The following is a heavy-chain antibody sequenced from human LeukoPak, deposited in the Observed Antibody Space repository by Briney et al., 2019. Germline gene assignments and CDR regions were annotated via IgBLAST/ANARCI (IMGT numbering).Heavy chain of an antibody. CDR2: VHHSGTT. D-gene: IGHD6-13*01. Sequence: SETLSLTCGVYGASFSDYYWNWVRQPPGKGLEWSGEVHHSGTTNYNPSLRSRATISVDTSKKQFSLKLSSVTAADSAVYYCARAISAADLYYSYYYMDVWDKGTTVTVSS. V-gene: IGHV4-34*01. CDR3: ARAISAADLYYSYYYMDV. J-gene: IGHJ6*03. CDR1: GASFSDYY.